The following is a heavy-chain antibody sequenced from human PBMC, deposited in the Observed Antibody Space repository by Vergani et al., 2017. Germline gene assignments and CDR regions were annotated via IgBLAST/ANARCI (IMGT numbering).Heavy chain of an antibody. CDR3: AKAGSVTSESLQYNFYMDV. J-gene: IGHJ6*03. Sequence: QVQLAESGGGRVQPGRSLRLSCAASGFSFSSHAIHWVRQAPGKGLEWVAVISNDGSKKYYADSVKGRFTISRDNSKNTLDLQMNSLRTQDTAVYYCAKAGSVTSESLQYNFYMDVCVKGTTVTVS. CDR2: ISNDGSKK. D-gene: IGHD3-10*01. CDR1: GFSFSSHA. V-gene: IGHV3-30*18.